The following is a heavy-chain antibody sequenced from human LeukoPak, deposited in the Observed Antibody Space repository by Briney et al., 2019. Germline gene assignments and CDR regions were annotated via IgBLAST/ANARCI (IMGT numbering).Heavy chain of an antibody. CDR3: AKFREGLGYCSSTSCYEAGWFDP. CDR2: ISGSGGST. Sequence: PGGSLRLSCAASGFTFSSYAMSWVRQAPGKGLEWVSAISGSGGSTYYADSVKGRFTISRDNSKNTLYLQMNSLRAEDTAVYSCAKFREGLGYCSSTSCYEAGWFDPWGQGTLVTVSS. V-gene: IGHV3-23*01. D-gene: IGHD2-2*01. CDR1: GFTFSSYA. J-gene: IGHJ5*02.